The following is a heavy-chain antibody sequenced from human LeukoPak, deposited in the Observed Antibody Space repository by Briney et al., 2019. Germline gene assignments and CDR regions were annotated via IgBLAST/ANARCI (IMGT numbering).Heavy chain of an antibody. CDR3: ATKYYDFWSGYYPGRYYYMDV. D-gene: IGHD3-3*01. CDR2: IYTSGST. V-gene: IGHV4-61*02. Sequence: SETLSLTCTVSGGSISSGSYYWSWIRQPAGKGLEWIGRIYTSGSTNYNPSLKSRVTISVDTSKNQFSLKLSSVTAADTAVYYCATKYYDFWSGYYPGRYYYMDVWGKGTTVTVSS. CDR1: GGSISSGSYY. J-gene: IGHJ6*03.